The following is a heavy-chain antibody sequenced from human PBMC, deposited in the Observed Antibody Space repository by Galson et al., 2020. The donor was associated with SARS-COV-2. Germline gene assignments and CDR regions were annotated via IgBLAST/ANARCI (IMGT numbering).Heavy chain of an antibody. CDR1: GYTFTSYG. D-gene: IGHD3-16*02. CDR2: ISAYNGNT. V-gene: IGHV1-18*01. Sequence: ASVKVSCKASGYTFTSYGISWVRQAPGQGLEWMGWISAYNGNTNYAQKLQGRVTMTTDTSTSTAYMELRSLRSDDTAVYYCARDRRTMITFGGVIATFYFDYWGQGTLVTVSS. CDR3: ARDRRTMITFGGVIATFYFDY. J-gene: IGHJ4*02.